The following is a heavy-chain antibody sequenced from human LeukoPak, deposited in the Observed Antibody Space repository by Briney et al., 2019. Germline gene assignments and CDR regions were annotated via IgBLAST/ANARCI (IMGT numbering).Heavy chain of an antibody. CDR1: GGSISSGDYY. J-gene: IGHJ4*02. V-gene: IGHV4-30-4*08. CDR2: IYYSGST. Sequence: SETLSLTCTVSGGSISSGDYYWSWIRQPPGKGLEWIGYIYYSGSTYYNPSLKSRVTISVDTSKNQFSLKLSSVTAADTAVYYCARDLRRSGPAAYLDYWGQGTLVTVSS. CDR3: ARDLRRSGPAAYLDY. D-gene: IGHD2-2*01.